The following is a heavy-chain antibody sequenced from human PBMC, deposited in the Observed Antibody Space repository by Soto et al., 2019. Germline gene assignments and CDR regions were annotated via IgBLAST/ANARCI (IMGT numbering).Heavy chain of an antibody. J-gene: IGHJ6*02. CDR1: GGTFSSYA. V-gene: IGHV1-69*12. D-gene: IGHD3-10*01. Sequence: QVQLVQSGAEVKKPGSSVKVSCKASGGTFSSYAISWVRQAPGQGLEWMGGIIPIFGTPNYAQKFQGRVTITADESTTTANMELSSLRSEDTAVYYCAREVGSGSYRYYAMDVWGQGTTVTVSS. CDR2: IIPIFGTP. CDR3: AREVGSGSYRYYAMDV.